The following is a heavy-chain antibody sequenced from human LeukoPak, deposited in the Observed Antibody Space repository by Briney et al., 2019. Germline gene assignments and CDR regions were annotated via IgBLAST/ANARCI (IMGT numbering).Heavy chain of an antibody. CDR3: ARDEPRYCSGGSCYFD. CDR1: GYTFTSYG. J-gene: IGHJ4*02. D-gene: IGHD2-15*01. V-gene: IGHV1-18*01. Sequence: ASVKVSCKASGYTFTSYGISWVRQAPGQGLEWVGWISAYNGNTNYAQKLQGRVTMTTDTSTSTAYMELRSLRSDDTAVYYCARDEPRYCSGGSCYFDWGQGTLVTVSS. CDR2: ISAYNGNT.